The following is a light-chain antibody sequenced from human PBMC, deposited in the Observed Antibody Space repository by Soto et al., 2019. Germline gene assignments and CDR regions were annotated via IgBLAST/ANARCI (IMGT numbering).Light chain of an antibody. CDR3: QQLNSYE. CDR2: AAS. J-gene: IGKJ1*01. V-gene: IGKV1-39*01. CDR1: QSVSSY. Sequence: DIPLTQSPSSLSASLSDGVSMICRASQSVSSYLNWYQQKPGKAPKLLIYAASSLQSGVPSRFSGSGSGTEFTLTISSLQSDDFATYYCQQLNSYEFGQGTKVDIK.